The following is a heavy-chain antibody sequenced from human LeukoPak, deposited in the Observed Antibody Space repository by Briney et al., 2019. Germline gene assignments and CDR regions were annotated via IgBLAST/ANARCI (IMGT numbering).Heavy chain of an antibody. CDR2: ISYDGSNK. J-gene: IGHJ4*02. Sequence: GGSLRLSCAASGFTFSSYAMHWVRQAPGKGLEWVAVISYDGSNKYHADSVKGRFTISRDNSKNTLYLQMNSLRAEDTAVYYCARDRDWRFDYWGQGTLVTVSS. D-gene: IGHD2-21*02. CDR1: GFTFSSYA. CDR3: ARDRDWRFDY. V-gene: IGHV3-30-3*01.